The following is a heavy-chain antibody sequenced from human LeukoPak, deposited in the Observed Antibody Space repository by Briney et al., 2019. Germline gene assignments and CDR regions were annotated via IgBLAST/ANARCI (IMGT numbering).Heavy chain of an antibody. CDR1: GLTFGSYW. CDR2: ISDDGGRI. Sequence: GGSLRLSCAASGLTFGSYWMSWFRQAPGKGLEWVASISDDGGRIHYVDSVKGRFTISRDNAKNSLYLQMNNLRAEDTAMYYCSRCEDYWGQGTLVTVSS. CDR3: SRCEDY. V-gene: IGHV3-7*01. J-gene: IGHJ4*02.